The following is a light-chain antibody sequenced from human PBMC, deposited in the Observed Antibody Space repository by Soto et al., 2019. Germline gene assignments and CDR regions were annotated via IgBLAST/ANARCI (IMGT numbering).Light chain of an antibody. CDR3: QQYYHWPVT. Sequence: EIVLTQSPATLSGSPLERVTIXGRASQSVSSSLAWYQQKPGKAPRLLIYSASTRATGIPPRFRGSGSGTEFTLTVDTLQSDDIAIYYCQQYYHWPVTFGGGTKVDIK. CDR1: QSVSSS. CDR2: SAS. J-gene: IGKJ4*02. V-gene: IGKV3-15*01.